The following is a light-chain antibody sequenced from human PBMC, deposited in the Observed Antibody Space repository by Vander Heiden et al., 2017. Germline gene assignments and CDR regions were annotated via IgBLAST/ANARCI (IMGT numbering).Light chain of an antibody. CDR3: QQYCSSPNS. CDR1: QSVSSSY. CDR2: GAS. J-gene: IGKJ5*01. V-gene: IGKV3-20*01. Sequence: EIVLTQSPGTLSLSPGERATLSCRASQSVSSSYLAWYQQKPGQAPRLLIYGASSRATGIPDRFTASGSGTDFTLTISRLEPEDFAVYYCQQYCSSPNSFGQGTRLEIK.